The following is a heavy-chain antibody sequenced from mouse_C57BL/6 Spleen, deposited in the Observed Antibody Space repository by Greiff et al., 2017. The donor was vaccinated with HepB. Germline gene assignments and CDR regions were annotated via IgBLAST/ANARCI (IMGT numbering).Heavy chain of an antibody. J-gene: IGHJ1*03. Sequence: DVMLVESGEGLVKPGGSLKLSCAASGFTFSSYAMSWVRQTPEKRLEWVAYISSGGDYIYYADTVKGRFTISRDNARNTLYLQMSSLKSEDTAMYYCTRAPNWDWYFDVWGTGTTVTVSS. CDR3: TRAPNWDWYFDV. CDR1: GFTFSSYA. V-gene: IGHV5-9-1*02. CDR2: ISSGGDYI. D-gene: IGHD4-1*02.